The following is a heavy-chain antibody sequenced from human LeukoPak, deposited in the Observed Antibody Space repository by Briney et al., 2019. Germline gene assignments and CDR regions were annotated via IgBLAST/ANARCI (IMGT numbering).Heavy chain of an antibody. J-gene: IGHJ4*02. CDR1: GFTFSDYY. CDR3: AIFYYDSSTYSNY. Sequence: KPGESLRLSCAASGFTFSDYYMSWIRQAPGKGLEWVSYTSDRSSYTNYADSVRGRFTISRDTAKNSLSLQMNSLRAEDTAVYYCAIFYYDSSTYSNYWGQGTLVTVSS. CDR2: TSDRSSYT. D-gene: IGHD3-22*01. V-gene: IGHV3-11*03.